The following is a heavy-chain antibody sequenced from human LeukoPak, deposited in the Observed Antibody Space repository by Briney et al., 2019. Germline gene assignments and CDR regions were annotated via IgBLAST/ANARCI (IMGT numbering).Heavy chain of an antibody. CDR3: ARDLQTPIWFGDVMGAFDI. Sequence: SQTLSLTCAISGDSVSSNSAAWNWIRQSPSRGLEWLGRTYYRSKWYNDYAVSVKSRITINPDTSKNQFSLQLNSVTPEDTAVYYCARDLQTPIWFGDVMGAFDIWGQGTMVTVSS. V-gene: IGHV6-1*01. CDR1: GDSVSSNSAA. CDR2: TYYRSKWYN. D-gene: IGHD3-10*01. J-gene: IGHJ3*02.